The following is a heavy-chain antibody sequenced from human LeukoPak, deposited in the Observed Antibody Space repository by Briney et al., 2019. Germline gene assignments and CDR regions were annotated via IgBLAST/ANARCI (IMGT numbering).Heavy chain of an antibody. CDR2: ISASGAST. V-gene: IGHV3-23*01. J-gene: IGHJ4*02. CDR3: AKDQYSGSFTAFDY. D-gene: IGHD1-26*01. CDR1: GFNFSSYA. Sequence: PGGSLRHSCAPSGFNFSSYAMSGVRQAPGKGLEWVSAISASGASTYYADSVKGRFTISRDKSKNTLYLQMSSLRAEDTAIYYCAKDQYSGSFTAFDYWGQGTLVTVSS.